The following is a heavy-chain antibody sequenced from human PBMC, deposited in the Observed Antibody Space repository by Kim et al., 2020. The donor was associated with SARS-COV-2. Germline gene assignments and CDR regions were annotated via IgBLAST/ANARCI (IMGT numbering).Heavy chain of an antibody. V-gene: IGHV3-15*01. D-gene: IGHD2-15*01. CDR3: ATDSCSGGTCCNAFAI. J-gene: IGHJ3*02. Sequence: PVQGRLTISRDDSKNTLYLQMNSLKTEDTAVYYCATDSCSGGTCCNAFAIWGQGTMVTVSS.